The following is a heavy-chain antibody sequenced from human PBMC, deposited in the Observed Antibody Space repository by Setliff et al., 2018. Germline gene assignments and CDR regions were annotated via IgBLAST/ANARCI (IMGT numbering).Heavy chain of an antibody. Sequence: PGGSLRLSCAGSGFSVSGNYMNWVRQAPGKGLEWVSLIDSGGRTYYADSVKGRFTLSRDNSKSTVYLQMNSLRAEDTAVYYCARGGVFGSSYFDLWGRGTLVTVSS. D-gene: IGHD3-10*01. V-gene: IGHV3-53*01. CDR2: IDSGGRT. J-gene: IGHJ2*01. CDR1: GFSVSGNY. CDR3: ARGGVFGSSYFDL.